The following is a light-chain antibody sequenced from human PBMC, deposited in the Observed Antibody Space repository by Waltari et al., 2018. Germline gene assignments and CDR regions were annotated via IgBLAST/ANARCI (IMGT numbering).Light chain of an antibody. V-gene: IGLV4-69*01. CDR1: SGYRRNV. CDR2: VNRDGSH. Sequence: LVLPQSPSASASLGASVKLTCTLRSGYRRNVIAWPQQQPGKGPRYLMKVNRDGSHRKGDDIPDRFSASKSGTECQLTISSLQSEDEADYFCQTGGNGTWVFGGGTKLTVL. J-gene: IGLJ3*02. CDR3: QTGGNGTWV.